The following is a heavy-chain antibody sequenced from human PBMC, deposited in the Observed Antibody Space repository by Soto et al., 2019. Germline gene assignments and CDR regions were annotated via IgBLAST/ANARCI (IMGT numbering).Heavy chain of an antibody. CDR1: GDSVSSNSAA. CDR3: ARGPGIAAAGTPQPRGYYQH. Sequence: SQTLSLTCAIAGDSVSSNSAAWNWIRQSPSRGLEWLGRTYYRSKWYNDYAVSVKSRITINPDTSKNQFSLQLNSVTPDDTAVYYCARGPGIAAAGTPQPRGYYQHWGQGTLGSASS. V-gene: IGHV6-1*01. J-gene: IGHJ1*01. D-gene: IGHD6-13*01. CDR2: TYYRSKWYN.